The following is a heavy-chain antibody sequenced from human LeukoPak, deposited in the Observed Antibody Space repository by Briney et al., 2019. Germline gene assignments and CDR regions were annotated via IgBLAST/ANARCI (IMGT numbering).Heavy chain of an antibody. D-gene: IGHD3-22*01. J-gene: IGHJ4*02. V-gene: IGHV3-7*03. Sequence: GGSLRLSCAASGFTFSSYWMSWVRQAPGKGLEWVANIKQDGSGKYYVDSVKGRFTISRDNSKNTLYLQMNSLRAEDTAVYYCAKTPLGYYYDSSGYYVGVFDYWGQGTLVTVSS. CDR1: GFTFSSYW. CDR2: IKQDGSGK. CDR3: AKTPLGYYYDSSGYYVGVFDY.